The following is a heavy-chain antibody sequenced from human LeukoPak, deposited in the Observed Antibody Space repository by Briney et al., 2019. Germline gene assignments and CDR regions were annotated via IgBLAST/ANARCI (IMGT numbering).Heavy chain of an antibody. CDR3: ARGRYFVF. CDR2: IYYSGTT. Sequence: SETLSLTCTASGDSINSGSHYWSWIRQHPGKGLEWIGYIYYSGTTYYNPSLKSRVTISVDTSKNQFSLKLSSVTAADTAVYYCARGRYFVFWGQGTLVAVSS. J-gene: IGHJ4*02. CDR1: GDSINSGSHY. V-gene: IGHV4-31*03.